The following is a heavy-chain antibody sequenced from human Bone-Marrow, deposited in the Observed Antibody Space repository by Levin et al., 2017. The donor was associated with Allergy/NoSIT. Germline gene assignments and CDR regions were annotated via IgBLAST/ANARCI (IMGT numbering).Heavy chain of an antibody. V-gene: IGHV3-15*01. CDR2: VRSKTDGGTT. Sequence: GESLKISCAASGFSFSYTYMNWVRQAPGKGLEWVGRVRSKTDGGTTDYAAPVRGRFSISRDDSKHTLYLQMSSLRIEDTAIYYCATMGIYTGKYFDYWGQGTPVTVSS. CDR3: ATMGIYTGKYFDY. D-gene: IGHD3-10*01. CDR1: GFSFSYTY. J-gene: IGHJ4*02.